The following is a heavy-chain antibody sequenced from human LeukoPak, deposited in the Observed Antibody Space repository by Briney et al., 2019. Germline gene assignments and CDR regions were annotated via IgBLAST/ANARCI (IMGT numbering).Heavy chain of an antibody. V-gene: IGHV3-23*01. CDR1: GVTFRSYV. Sequence: GGSLRLSCEASGVTFRSYVMRWVREARGKGREGCSCISARRGVTYPASPVNGPFPLSSDTSKNTLYLQMNSLRAEDTALYYCVQEGPRVLAFDISGHGTTVTVSS. CDR3: VQEGPRVLAFDI. D-gene: IGHD3-10*01. J-gene: IGHJ3*02. CDR2: ISARRGVT.